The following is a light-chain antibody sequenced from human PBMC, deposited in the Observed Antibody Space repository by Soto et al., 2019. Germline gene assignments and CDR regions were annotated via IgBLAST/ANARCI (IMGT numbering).Light chain of an antibody. Sequence: EIVLTQSPGTLSLSPGEGATLSCRASQSVRSNYLAWYQQKPGQSPRLLIYGASTRATGIPDRFSGSGSGTDFTLTISRLEPEDFAVYYCQQYGSSYTFGPGTKVDIK. J-gene: IGKJ3*01. CDR1: QSVRSNY. CDR2: GAS. V-gene: IGKV3-20*01. CDR3: QQYGSSYT.